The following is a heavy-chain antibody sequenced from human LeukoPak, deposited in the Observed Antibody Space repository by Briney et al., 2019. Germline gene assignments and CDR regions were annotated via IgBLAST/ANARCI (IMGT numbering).Heavy chain of an antibody. CDR2: ISSNGGST. D-gene: IGHD6-19*01. V-gene: IGHV3-64*01. Sequence: ESSLRLFYATSGLGFSSYAMHGVRQAPGKELEYVSAISSNGGSTYYANSVKGRFTISRDNSKNTLYLQMGSLRAEDMAVYYCARARIAVAGTYDYWGQGTLVTVSS. CDR1: GLGFSSYA. CDR3: ARARIAVAGTYDY. J-gene: IGHJ4*02.